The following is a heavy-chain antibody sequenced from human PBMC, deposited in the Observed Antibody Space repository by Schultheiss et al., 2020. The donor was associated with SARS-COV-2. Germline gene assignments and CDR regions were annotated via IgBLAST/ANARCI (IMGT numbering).Heavy chain of an antibody. V-gene: IGHV3-NL1*01. CDR1: GFTFSSYG. D-gene: IGHD1-26*01. Sequence: GGSLRLSCAASGFTFSSYGMHWVRQAPGKGLEWVSLIHTSGRTFNADSVQGRFTISRDNSKNTLYLQMNNLRAEDTAVYYCAKRGNYKQWEYWGEGTLVTVSS. CDR3: AKRGNYKQWEY. J-gene: IGHJ4*02. CDR2: IHTSGRT.